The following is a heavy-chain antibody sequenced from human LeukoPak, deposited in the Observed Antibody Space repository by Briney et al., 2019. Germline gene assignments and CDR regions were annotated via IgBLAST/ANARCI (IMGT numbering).Heavy chain of an antibody. V-gene: IGHV1-2*06. J-gene: IGHJ3*02. CDR3: ARGLPEPKIFGVSVRVVGADAFDI. Sequence: ASVKVSCKASGYSFIGHFMHWVRQAPGQGLEWLGRINPTTGDTHFAEKFQGRVSLTTDTSINTTYLELSGLKSDDTAVYYCARGLPEPKIFGVSVRVVGADAFDIWGLGSTVTVSS. CDR1: GYSFIGHF. D-gene: IGHD3-3*01. CDR2: INPTTGDT.